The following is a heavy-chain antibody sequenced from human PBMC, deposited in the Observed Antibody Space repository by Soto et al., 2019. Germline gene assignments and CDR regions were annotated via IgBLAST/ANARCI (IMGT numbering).Heavy chain of an antibody. CDR1: GFTFSSYA. J-gene: IGHJ3*02. V-gene: IGHV3-30-3*01. CDR3: ARVSNGGQQWLVRRPFGAFDI. CDR2: ISYDGSNK. Sequence: GGSLRLSCAASGFTFSSYAMHWVRQAPGKGLEWVAVISYDGSNKYYADSVKGRFTISRDNSKNTLYLQMNSLRAEDTAVYYCARVSNGGQQWLVRRPFGAFDIWGQGTMVTVSS. D-gene: IGHD6-19*01.